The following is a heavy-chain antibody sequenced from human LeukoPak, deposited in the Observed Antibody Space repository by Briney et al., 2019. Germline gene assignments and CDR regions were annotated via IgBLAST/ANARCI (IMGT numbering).Heavy chain of an antibody. J-gene: IGHJ3*02. CDR3: ARAPAYSSSWYDGAFDI. CDR2: IYDSGST. D-gene: IGHD6-13*01. Sequence: SETLSLTCIVSGGSISSYYWSWIRQPPGNGLEWIGYIYDSGSTNYNPSLKSRVTISVNTSKNQFSLKLNSVTAADTAVYYCARAPAYSSSWYDGAFDIWGQGTMVTVSS. V-gene: IGHV4-59*01. CDR1: GGSISSYY.